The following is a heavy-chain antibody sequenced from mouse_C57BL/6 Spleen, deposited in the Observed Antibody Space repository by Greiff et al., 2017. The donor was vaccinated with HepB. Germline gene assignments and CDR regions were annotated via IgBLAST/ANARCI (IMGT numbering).Heavy chain of an antibody. J-gene: IGHJ3*01. CDR2: ISSGSSTI. V-gene: IGHV5-17*01. Sequence: DVKLVESGGGLVKPGGSLKLSCAASGFTFSDYGMHWVRQAPEKGLEWVAYISSGSSTIYYADTVKGRFTISRDNAKNTLFLQMTSLRSEDTAMYYCASGGSSGYWFAYWGQGTLVTVSA. D-gene: IGHD3-2*02. CDR1: GFTFSDYG. CDR3: ASGGSSGYWFAY.